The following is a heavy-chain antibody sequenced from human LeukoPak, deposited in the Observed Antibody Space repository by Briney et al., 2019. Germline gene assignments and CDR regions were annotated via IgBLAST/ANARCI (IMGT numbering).Heavy chain of an antibody. CDR3: ARDQSPVEMATMPDY. J-gene: IGHJ4*02. CDR2: ISYDGSNK. Sequence: GGSLRLSCAASGFTFSSYAMHWVRQAPGKGLEWVAVISYDGSNKYYADSVKGRFTISRDNSKNTLYLQMNSLRAEDTAVYYCARDQSPVEMATMPDYWGQGTLATVSS. D-gene: IGHD5-24*01. V-gene: IGHV3-30-3*01. CDR1: GFTFSSYA.